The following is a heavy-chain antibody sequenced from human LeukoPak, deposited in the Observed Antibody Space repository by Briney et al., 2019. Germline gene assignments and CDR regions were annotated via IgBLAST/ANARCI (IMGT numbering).Heavy chain of an antibody. Sequence: SETLSLTCTVSGDSISSGGFHWSWIRQHPGKGLEWIGYIYYSGTTYYNPSLKSRVSLSVDTSQNQFSLKLSSVTAADTAVYYCARGPVATTTNGGVIFDYWGQGTLVTVSS. CDR2: IYYSGTT. CDR1: GDSISSGGFH. V-gene: IGHV4-31*03. CDR3: ARGPVATTTNGGVIFDY. J-gene: IGHJ4*02. D-gene: IGHD5-12*01.